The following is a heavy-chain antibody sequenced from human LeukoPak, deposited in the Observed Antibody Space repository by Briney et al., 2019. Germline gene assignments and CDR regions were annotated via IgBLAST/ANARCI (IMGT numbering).Heavy chain of an antibody. CDR1: GYTFTTYG. J-gene: IGHJ4*02. V-gene: IGHV1-18*01. D-gene: IGHD4-17*01. CDR2: ISANNGNT. Sequence: ASVKVSCKASGYTFTTYGISWVRQAPGQGLEWMGWISANNGNTNYAQKVQGRVTMTTDTSTSTAYMELRTLRSDDTAVYYCARDLWGYGDHDYWGQGTLVTVSS. CDR3: ARDLWGYGDHDY.